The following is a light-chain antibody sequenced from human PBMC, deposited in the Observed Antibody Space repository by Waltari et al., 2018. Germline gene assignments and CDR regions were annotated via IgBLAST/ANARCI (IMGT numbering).Light chain of an antibody. CDR2: RNE. V-gene: IGLV1-44*01. CDR3: AAWDDNLHGPV. J-gene: IGLJ3*02. Sequence: QSVLTQPPSASGTPGQRVTIPCSGSSSNMRTNSAHRYQHIPGTAPRLLIYRNEQRPYGVPDRFSGSKSGTSAYLAISGLQSEDEANYYCAAWDDNLHGPVFGGGTKLTVL. CDR1: SSNMRTNS.